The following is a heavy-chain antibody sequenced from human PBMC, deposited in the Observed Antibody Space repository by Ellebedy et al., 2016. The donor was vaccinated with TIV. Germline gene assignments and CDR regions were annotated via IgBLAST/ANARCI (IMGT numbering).Heavy chain of an antibody. V-gene: IGHV3-21*01. CDR1: GFTFSSWG. J-gene: IGHJ6*03. CDR3: VRPYEAPTHRYYYYMDV. D-gene: IGHD3-22*01. Sequence: GGSLRLSXAASGFTFSSWGMNWVRQAPGKGLEWVSSIDSSNSYIYYADSVMGRFTISRDNAKNSLYLQMNSLRADDTAVYYCVRPYEAPTHRYYYYMDVWGKGTTVTVSS. CDR2: IDSSNSYI.